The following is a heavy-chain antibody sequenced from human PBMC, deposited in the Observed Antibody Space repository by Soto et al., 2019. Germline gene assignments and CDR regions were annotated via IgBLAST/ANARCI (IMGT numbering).Heavy chain of an antibody. Sequence: PGGSLRLSCAASGFTFNNYGIHWVRQAPGKGLVWVSGINSDGCSTNYADSVKGRFTISRDNAKNTLYLQVNSLRAEDTAVYYCARVRYGYHNDAFDIWGQGTMVTVSS. D-gene: IGHD5-12*01. V-gene: IGHV3-74*01. CDR2: INSDGCST. CDR3: ARVRYGYHNDAFDI. J-gene: IGHJ3*02. CDR1: GFTFNNYG.